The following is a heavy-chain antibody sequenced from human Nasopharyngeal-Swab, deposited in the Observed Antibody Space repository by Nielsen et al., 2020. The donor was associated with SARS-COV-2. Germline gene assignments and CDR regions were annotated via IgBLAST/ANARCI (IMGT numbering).Heavy chain of an antibody. CDR1: GFSITSYG. V-gene: IGHV3-30*18. J-gene: IGHJ4*02. CDR2: ISHDGDVK. D-gene: IGHD6-19*01. CDR3: AKDLSSCWGGDY. Sequence: GESLKIPCAASGFSITSYGMQWVRQAPGKGLEGVALISHDGDVKYYADSVKGRFTISRDISKNTVYLQMNSLSVEDTAVYYCAKDLSSCWGGDYWGQGTLVAVSS.